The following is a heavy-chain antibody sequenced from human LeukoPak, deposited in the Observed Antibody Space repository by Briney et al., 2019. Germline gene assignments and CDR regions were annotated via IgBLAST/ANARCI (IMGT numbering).Heavy chain of an antibody. J-gene: IGHJ3*02. CDR1: GGSISSSSYY. CDR3: ARFRVGDYVWGSYRYEVGAFDI. Sequence: SETLSLTCTVSGGSISSSSYYWGWIRQPPGKGLEWIGSIYYSGSTYYNPSLKSRVTISVDTSKSQFSLKLSSVTAADTAVYYCARFRVGDYVWGSYRYEVGAFDIWGQGTMVTVSS. V-gene: IGHV4-39*01. CDR2: IYYSGST. D-gene: IGHD3-16*02.